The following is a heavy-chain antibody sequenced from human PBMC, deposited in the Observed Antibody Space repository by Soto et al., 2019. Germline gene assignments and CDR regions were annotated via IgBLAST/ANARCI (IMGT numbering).Heavy chain of an antibody. CDR1: XVSFSSYS. CDR2: ISSSSSYI. CDR3: ARSVRGEFGDY. V-gene: IGHV3-21*01. D-gene: IGHD3-10*01. J-gene: IGHJ4*02. Sequence: GGSLGLSCAASXVSFSSYSMNGVRQAPGKGLEWVSSISSSSSYIYYADSVKGRFTISRDNAKNSLYLQMNSLRADDTAVYYCARSVRGEFGDYWGQGTLVTVSS.